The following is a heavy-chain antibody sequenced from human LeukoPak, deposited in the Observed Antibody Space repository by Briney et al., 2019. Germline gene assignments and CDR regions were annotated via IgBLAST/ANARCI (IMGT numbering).Heavy chain of an antibody. CDR2: IYYSGST. D-gene: IGHD1-14*01. Sequence: PSETLSLTCTVYGGSISSYYWSWIRQPPGKGLEWIGYIYYSGSTNYNPSLKSRVTISVDTSKNQFSLKLSSVTAADTAVYYCARDRDRKATFDYWGQGTLVTVSS. CDR1: GGSISSYY. CDR3: ARDRDRKATFDY. V-gene: IGHV4-59*01. J-gene: IGHJ4*02.